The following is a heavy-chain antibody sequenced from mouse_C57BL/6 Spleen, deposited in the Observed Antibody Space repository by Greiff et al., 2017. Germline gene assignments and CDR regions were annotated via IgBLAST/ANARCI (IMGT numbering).Heavy chain of an antibody. J-gene: IGHJ2*01. Sequence: QVQLQQSGAELVKPGASVKMSCKASGYTFTTYPIEWMKQNHGKSLEWIGNFHPYNDDTKYNEKFKGKATLTVEKSSSTVYLELSRLTSDNSAVNYCARGHWALNNFDYWGQGTTRTVSS. D-gene: IGHD4-1*01. CDR1: GYTFTTYP. V-gene: IGHV1-47*01. CDR3: ARGHWALNNFDY. CDR2: FHPYNDDT.